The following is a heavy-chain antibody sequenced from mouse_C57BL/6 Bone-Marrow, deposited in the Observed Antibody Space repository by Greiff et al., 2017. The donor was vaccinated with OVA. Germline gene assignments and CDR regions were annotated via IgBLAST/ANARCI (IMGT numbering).Heavy chain of an antibody. J-gene: IGHJ1*03. CDR3: ARGLRCYWYFDV. CDR1: GFTFSSYA. Sequence: EVQVVESGGGLVKPGGSLKLSCAASGFTFSSYAMSWVRQTPEKRLEWVATISDGGSYTYYPDNVKGRFTISRDNAQNNLYLQMSHLKSEDTAMYYWARGLRCYWYFDVWGTGTTVTVSS. CDR2: ISDGGSYT. V-gene: IGHV5-4*01. D-gene: IGHD1-1*01.